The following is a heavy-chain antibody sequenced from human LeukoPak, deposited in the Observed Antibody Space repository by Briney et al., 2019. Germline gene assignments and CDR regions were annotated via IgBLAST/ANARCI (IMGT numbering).Heavy chain of an antibody. CDR1: GFNFDDYG. CDR3: AKDPNTFLGGMDV. J-gene: IGHJ6*02. D-gene: IGHD3-16*01. Sequence: PGRSLLLSCAASGFNFDDYGMHGGRRAPGKGVERGSGISWNSGSIGYADFVKRRFTISRDNAKNSLYLQMNSLRAEDTALYYCAKDPNTFLGGMDVWGQGTTVTVSS. V-gene: IGHV3-9*01. CDR2: ISWNSGSI.